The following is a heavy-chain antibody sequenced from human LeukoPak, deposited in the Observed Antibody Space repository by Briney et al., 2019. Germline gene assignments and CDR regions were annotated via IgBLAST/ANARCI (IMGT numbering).Heavy chain of an antibody. V-gene: IGHV3-7*01. D-gene: IGHD3-10*01. J-gene: IGHJ5*02. Sequence: PGGSLRLSCAASGFTFSSYLMSWVRQAPGKGLEWVANIEQDGSEKYYVDSVKGRFTISRDNAKNSLYLQMNSLRAEDTAVYYCAREVPYYYGSGSYPWGQGTLVTVSS. CDR1: GFTFSSYL. CDR2: IEQDGSEK. CDR3: AREVPYYYGSGSYP.